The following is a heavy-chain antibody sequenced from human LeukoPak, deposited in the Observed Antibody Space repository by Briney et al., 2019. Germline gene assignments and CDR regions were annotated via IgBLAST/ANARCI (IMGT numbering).Heavy chain of an antibody. D-gene: IGHD1-26*01. V-gene: IGHV4-59*01. CDR1: AGSLSSYY. CDR3: ARELSVGTYYEGKWFDP. Sequence: SETLSLTCTVSAGSLSSYYWSWIRHPPGKGLEWIGYIFYSGTTNYNPSIHGRVTMSIDTSKTQFSLKLSSVTAADTAVYYCARELSVGTYYEGKWFDPWGQGTLVTVS. J-gene: IGHJ5*02. CDR2: IFYSGTT.